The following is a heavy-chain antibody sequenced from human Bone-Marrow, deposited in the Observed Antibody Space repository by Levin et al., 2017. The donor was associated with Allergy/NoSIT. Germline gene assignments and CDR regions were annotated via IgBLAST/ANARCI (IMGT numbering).Heavy chain of an antibody. D-gene: IGHD3-10*01. CDR3: ARGMKLRGVTSFDP. CDR1: GASVSSRY. Sequence: SETLSLTCSVSGASVSSRYWGWIRQAPGKGLEWIGYIYYGGTTNYNPSLKSRVIISVDMSKNHLSLSLTSVTAADTAVYYCARGMKLRGVTSFDPWDQGTLVTVSS. CDR2: IYYGGTT. V-gene: IGHV4-59*02. J-gene: IGHJ5*02.